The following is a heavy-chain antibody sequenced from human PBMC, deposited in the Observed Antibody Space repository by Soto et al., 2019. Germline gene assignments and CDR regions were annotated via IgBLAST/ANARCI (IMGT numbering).Heavy chain of an antibody. Sequence: QVQLVESGGGVVQPGRSLRLSCAAYGFCFSNNGMHWLRQAPGKGLEWVAIISYDGSKKYYADSVKGRFTISRDNSKNTLYLQMNSLRVEDTAIYYCAKDRVESGLGEIDYWGQGTLVTVSS. V-gene: IGHV3-30*18. CDR2: ISYDGSKK. CDR3: AKDRVESGLGEIDY. D-gene: IGHD3-16*01. CDR1: GFCFSNNG. J-gene: IGHJ4*02.